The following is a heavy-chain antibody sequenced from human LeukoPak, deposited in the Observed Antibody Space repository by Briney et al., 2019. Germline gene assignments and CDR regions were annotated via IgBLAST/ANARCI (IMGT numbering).Heavy chain of an antibody. CDR1: GFTFSSYG. CDR2: IWGSGGST. Sequence: GGSLRLSCAASGFTFSSYGMSWVRQAPGKGLEWVSVIWGSGGSTYYADSVKGRFTISRDNSKNTLYLQMNSLRAEDTAVYYCAKDLGYCSGGSCYKLDYWGQGTLVTVSS. CDR3: AKDLGYCSGGSCYKLDY. V-gene: IGHV3-23*01. D-gene: IGHD2-15*01. J-gene: IGHJ4*02.